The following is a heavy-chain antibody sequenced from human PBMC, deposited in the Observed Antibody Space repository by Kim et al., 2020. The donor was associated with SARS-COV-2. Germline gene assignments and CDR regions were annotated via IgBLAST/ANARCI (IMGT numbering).Heavy chain of an antibody. CDR2: INSDGSST. D-gene: IGHD7-27*01. J-gene: IGHJ4*02. V-gene: IGHV3-74*01. CDR3: ARVGHLGADYWGAQLYYFDY. CDR1: GFTFSRSW. Sequence: GGSLRLSCAASGFTFSRSWMHWVRQAPGKGLEWVSRINSDGSSTSYADSVKGRFTISRDNAKNTLYLQMNSLRAEDTAVYYCARVGHLGADYWGAQLYYFDYWGQGTLGTVSS.